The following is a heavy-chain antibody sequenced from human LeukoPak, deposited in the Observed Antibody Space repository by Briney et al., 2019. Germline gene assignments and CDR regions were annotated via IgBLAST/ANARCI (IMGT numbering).Heavy chain of an antibody. CDR3: AISGRSTDYGDYPSFDY. CDR1: GYTFTSYD. J-gene: IGHJ4*02. CDR2: IIPILGIA. D-gene: IGHD4-17*01. V-gene: IGHV1-69*04. Sequence: SVKVSCKASGYTFTSYDINWVRQAPGQGLEWMGRIIPILGIANYAQKFQGRVTITADKSTSTAYMELSSLRSEDTAVYYCAISGRSTDYGDYPSFDYWGQGTLVTVSS.